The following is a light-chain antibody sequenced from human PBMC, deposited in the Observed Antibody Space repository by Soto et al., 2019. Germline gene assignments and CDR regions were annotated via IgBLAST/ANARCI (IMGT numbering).Light chain of an antibody. CDR3: QQYNNWPWT. CDR1: QSVSSN. V-gene: IGKV3-15*01. Sequence: EIVMTQPPATLSVSPGERATLSCRASQSVSSNLAWYQQKPGQAPRLLIYGTSSRATGIPARFSGSGSGTEFPLTISSLQSEDFAVYYCQQYNNWPWTFGQGTKVEIK. CDR2: GTS. J-gene: IGKJ1*01.